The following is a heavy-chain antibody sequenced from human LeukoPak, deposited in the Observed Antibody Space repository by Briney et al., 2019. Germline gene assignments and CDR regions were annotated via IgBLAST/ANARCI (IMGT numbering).Heavy chain of an antibody. V-gene: IGHV4-38-2*02. CDR2: IYHSGST. CDR1: GYSISSGYY. Sequence: SETLSLTCTVSGYSISSGYYWGWIRQPPGKGLEWIGSIYHSGSTYYNPSLKSRVTISVDTSKNQFSLKLSSVTSADTAVYYCARAPHSPRFYYYMDVWGKGTTVTVSS. J-gene: IGHJ6*03. D-gene: IGHD4-11*01. CDR3: ARAPHSPRFYYYMDV.